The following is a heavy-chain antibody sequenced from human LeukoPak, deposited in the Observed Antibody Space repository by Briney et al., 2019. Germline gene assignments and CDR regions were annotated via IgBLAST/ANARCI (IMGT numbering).Heavy chain of an antibody. CDR1: GGSISSYY. CDR2: IDYSGST. V-gene: IGHV4-59*01. J-gene: IGHJ4*02. Sequence: PSETLSLTCIVSGGSISSYYWSWIRQPPGKGLEWIGKIDYSGSTNYNPSLKSRVIISVDTSKNQLSLKLSSVTAADTAVYYCARVFSLSGYYGSGSYYIDYWGQGTLVTVSS. CDR3: ARVFSLSGYYGSGSYYIDY. D-gene: IGHD3-10*01.